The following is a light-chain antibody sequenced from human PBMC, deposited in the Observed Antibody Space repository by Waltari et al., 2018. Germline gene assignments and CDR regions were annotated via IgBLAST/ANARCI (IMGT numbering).Light chain of an antibody. Sequence: EIVLTQSPGTLSLSPGERATLSCRASQTVTYNFLNWYQQKPGQAPRLLIHGASSRATDIPDRFSGSGSGTDFTLTISRLEPDDFAVYYCQQYDGLVLTFGGGTKVEI. CDR3: QQYDGLVLT. CDR2: GAS. J-gene: IGKJ4*01. CDR1: QTVTYNF. V-gene: IGKV3-20*01.